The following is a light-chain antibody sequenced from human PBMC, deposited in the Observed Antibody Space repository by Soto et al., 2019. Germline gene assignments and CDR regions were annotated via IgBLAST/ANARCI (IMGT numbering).Light chain of an antibody. V-gene: IGKV3-20*01. CDR1: QSVTSNY. CDR3: QQYGSSAS. Sequence: EIVLTQSPGTLSLSPGERATLSCRASQSVTSNYLAWYQQKPGQAPSLLFFGASIRATGIPDRFSGSGSETDFTLTISGLQSEDSAVYFCQQYGSSASFGQGTKVDIK. J-gene: IGKJ1*01. CDR2: GAS.